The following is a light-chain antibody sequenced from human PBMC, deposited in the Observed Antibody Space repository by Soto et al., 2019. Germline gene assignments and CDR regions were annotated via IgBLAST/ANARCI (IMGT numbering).Light chain of an antibody. CDR2: KAS. CDR3: QQYNRYPYT. V-gene: IGKV1-5*03. CDR1: QSISTW. J-gene: IGKJ2*01. Sequence: DIQMTQSPSTLSAAVGDRVTITCRASQSISTWLAWFQQRPGQAPKLLVYKASILQSGVPSRFSGSGSGSEFTLTSSSLQPDDFATYYCQQYNRYPYTFGQGTKLEIK.